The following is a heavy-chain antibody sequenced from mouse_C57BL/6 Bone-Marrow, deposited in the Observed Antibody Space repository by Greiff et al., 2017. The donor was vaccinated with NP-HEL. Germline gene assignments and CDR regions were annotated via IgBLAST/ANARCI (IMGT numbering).Heavy chain of an antibody. Sequence: EVQLQESGPGLVKPSQSLSLTCSVTGYSITSGYYWNWIRQFPGNKLEWMGYISYDGSNNYNPSLKNRISITRDTSKNQFFLKLNSVTTEDTATYYCARDRITTVVDYWGQGTTLTVSS. CDR1: GYSITSGYY. J-gene: IGHJ2*01. D-gene: IGHD1-1*01. V-gene: IGHV3-6*01. CDR3: ARDRITTVVDY. CDR2: ISYDGSN.